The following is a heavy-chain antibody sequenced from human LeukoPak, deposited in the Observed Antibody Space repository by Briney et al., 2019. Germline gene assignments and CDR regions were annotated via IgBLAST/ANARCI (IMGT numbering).Heavy chain of an antibody. CDR1: GGSISSYY. V-gene: IGHV4-59*12. CDR3: AGSGREQGIAVAGTFSGFDY. CDR2: IYYSGST. Sequence: PSETLSLTCTVSGGSISSYYWSWIRQPPGKGLEWIGYIYYSGSTYYNPSLKSRVTISVDTSKNQFSLKLSSVTAADTAVYYCAGSGREQGIAVAGTFSGFDYWGQGTLVTVSS. J-gene: IGHJ4*02. D-gene: IGHD6-19*01.